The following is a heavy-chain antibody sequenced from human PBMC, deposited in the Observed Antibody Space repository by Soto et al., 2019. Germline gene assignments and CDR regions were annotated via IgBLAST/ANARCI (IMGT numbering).Heavy chain of an antibody. J-gene: IGHJ4*02. CDR1: GFTFDDYA. CDR3: AKVLYSGKAGYPFDY. Sequence: GGSLRLSCAASGFTFDDYAMHWVRQAPGKGLEWVSGISWNSGSIGYADSVKGRFTISRDNAKNSLYLQMNSLRAEDTALYYCAKVLYSGKAGYPFDYWGQGTLVTVSS. D-gene: IGHD3-9*01. CDR2: ISWNSGSI. V-gene: IGHV3-9*01.